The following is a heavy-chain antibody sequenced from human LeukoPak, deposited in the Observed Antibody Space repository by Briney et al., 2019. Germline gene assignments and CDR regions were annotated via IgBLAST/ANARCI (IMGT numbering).Heavy chain of an antibody. CDR1: GVXVSSGSYY. D-gene: IGHD2/OR15-2a*01. V-gene: IGHV4-61*01. CDR2: MYNSGST. CDR3: ARDSMTDSSTFDY. Sequence: SETLSLTCTVSGVXVSSGSYYWSWIRQPPGKGLEWVGYMYNSGSTNYNPSLKSPVTISVDTSKNQFSLKLSSVTAADTAVYYCARDSMTDSSTFDYWGQGTLVTVSS. J-gene: IGHJ4*02.